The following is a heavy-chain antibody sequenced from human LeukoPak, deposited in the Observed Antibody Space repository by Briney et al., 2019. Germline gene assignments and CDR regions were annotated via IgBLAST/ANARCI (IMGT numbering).Heavy chain of an antibody. CDR3: ARDLTPRRVAGTRGAFDI. V-gene: IGHV6-1*01. CDR2: TYYRSKWYN. Sequence: SQTLSLTCAISGDSVSSNSAAWNWIRQSPSRGLEWLGRTYYRSKWYNDYAVSVKSRITINPDTSKNQFSLQLNSVTPEDTAVYYCARDLTPRRVAGTRGAFDIWGQGTMVTVSS. CDR1: GDSVSSNSAA. D-gene: IGHD6-19*01. J-gene: IGHJ3*02.